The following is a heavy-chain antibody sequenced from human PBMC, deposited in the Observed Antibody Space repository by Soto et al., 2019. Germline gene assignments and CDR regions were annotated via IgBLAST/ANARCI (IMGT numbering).Heavy chain of an antibody. D-gene: IGHD3-3*01. CDR2: INPNSGGT. CDR3: ARSDYDFWSGQPCYYGMDV. J-gene: IGHJ6*02. CDR1: GYTFTGYY. Sequence: GASVKVSCKASGYTFTGYYMHWVRQAPGQGLEWMGWINPNSGGTNYAQKFQGRVTMTRDTSISTAYMELSRLRSDDTAVYYCARSDYDFWSGQPCYYGMDVWGQGTTVTVSS. V-gene: IGHV1-2*02.